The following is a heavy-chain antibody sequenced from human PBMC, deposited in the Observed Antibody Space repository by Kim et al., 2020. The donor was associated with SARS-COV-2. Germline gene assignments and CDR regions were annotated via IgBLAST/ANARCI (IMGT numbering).Heavy chain of an antibody. CDR3: AKQLCTDGVCYLGAFDI. J-gene: IGHJ3*02. Sequence: GGSLRLSCAASGFTVSRNNMNWVRQAPGKGLEWVSVINSGDNRYYADSVKGRFTISRDNSKNTLYLQMNSLRSEDTAVYYCAKQLCTDGVCYLGAFDIWGQGTMVTVSS. D-gene: IGHD2-8*01. CDR1: GFTVSRNN. CDR2: INSGDNR. V-gene: IGHV3-53*01.